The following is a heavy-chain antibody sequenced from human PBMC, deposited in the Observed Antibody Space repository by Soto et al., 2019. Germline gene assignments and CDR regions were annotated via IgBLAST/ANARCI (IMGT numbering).Heavy chain of an antibody. CDR1: GFTFRSFT. CDR3: TRDASRDRSARGWFDP. CDR2: ISSNSAYI. Sequence: PWGSLRLSCAASGFTFRSFTMNWVRQAPGKGLEWVSTISSNSAYIYYTDALRGRFTISRDNAKNSLHLQMNGLRAEDTAVYYCTRDASRDRSARGWFDPWGPGTLVTVSS. D-gene: IGHD6-25*01. V-gene: IGHV3-21*01. J-gene: IGHJ5*02.